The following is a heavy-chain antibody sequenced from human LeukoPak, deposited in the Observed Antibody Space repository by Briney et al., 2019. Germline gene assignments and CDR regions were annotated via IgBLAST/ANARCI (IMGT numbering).Heavy chain of an antibody. CDR2: IKQDGSEK. V-gene: IGHV3-7*01. J-gene: IGHJ6*03. Sequence: GGSLRLSCAASGFTFSSYWMSWVRQAPGKGLEWVANIKQDGSEKYYVDSVKGRFTISRDNAKNSLYLQMNSLRAEDTAVYYCSRAYQHKNGPSYYYYYMDVWGKGTTVTVSS. CDR3: SRAYQHKNGPSYYYYYMDV. CDR1: GFTFSSYW. D-gene: IGHD2-2*01.